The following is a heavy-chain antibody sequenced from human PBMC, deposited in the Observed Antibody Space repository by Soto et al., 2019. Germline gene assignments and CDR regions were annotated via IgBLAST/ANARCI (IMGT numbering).Heavy chain of an antibody. Sequence: EVQLLESGGHLVQPGGSLRLSCAASGFTFSSYAMNWVRQAPGKGLEWVSTISGPGENSNSADSVRGRFTISRDNSKNTLYLQMNSLRAEDTAVYYCARGSDDYVYWGQGTLVTVSS. CDR1: GFTFSSYA. V-gene: IGHV3-23*01. D-gene: IGHD3-16*01. J-gene: IGHJ4*02. CDR2: ISGPGENS. CDR3: ARGSDDYVY.